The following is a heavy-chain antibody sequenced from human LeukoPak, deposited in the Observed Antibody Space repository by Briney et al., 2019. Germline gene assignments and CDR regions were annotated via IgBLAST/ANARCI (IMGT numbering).Heavy chain of an antibody. Sequence: PSETLSLTCAVYGGSFSGYYWSWIRQPPGEGLEWIGEINHSGSTNYNPSLKSRVTISVDTSKNQFSLRLSSVTAADTAVYYCAREARIAVAGTDLFDYWGQGTLVTVSS. CDR2: INHSGST. J-gene: IGHJ4*02. CDR1: GGSFSGYY. V-gene: IGHV4-34*01. D-gene: IGHD6-19*01. CDR3: AREARIAVAGTDLFDY.